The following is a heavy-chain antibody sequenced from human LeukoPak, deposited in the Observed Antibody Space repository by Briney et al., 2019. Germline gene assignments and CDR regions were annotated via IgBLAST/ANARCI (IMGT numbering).Heavy chain of an antibody. Sequence: RASETLSLTCTVSGYSISSGYWGWIRQPPGKGLEWIGSIYHSGSTYYNPSLKSRVTISVDTSKNQFSLKLSSVTAADTAVYYCARSIAAAGMRGLGIDYWGQGTLVTVSS. D-gene: IGHD6-13*01. CDR2: IYHSGST. CDR1: GYSISSGY. J-gene: IGHJ4*02. V-gene: IGHV4-38-2*02. CDR3: ARSIAAAGMRGLGIDY.